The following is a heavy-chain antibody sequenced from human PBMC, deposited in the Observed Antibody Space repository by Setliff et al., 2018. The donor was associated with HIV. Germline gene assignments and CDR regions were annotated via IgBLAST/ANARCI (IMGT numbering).Heavy chain of an antibody. D-gene: IGHD6-19*01. J-gene: IGHJ4*02. CDR2: INHSGST. CDR3: ARRRRTGYSSGSQNYFDY. V-gene: IGHV4-34*01. Sequence: PSETLSLTCAVYGGSFSGYYWSWIRQPPGKGLEWIGEINHSGSTNYNPSLKSRVTISVDTSKNLFSLKLNSVTAADTAVYYCARRRRTGYSSGSQNYFDYWGQGTLVTVSS. CDR1: GGSFSGYY.